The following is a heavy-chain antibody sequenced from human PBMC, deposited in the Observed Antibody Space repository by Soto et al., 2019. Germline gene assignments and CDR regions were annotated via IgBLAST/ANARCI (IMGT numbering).Heavy chain of an antibody. D-gene: IGHD3-10*01. CDR2: IYHSGST. CDR3: ARGVLLWFGAGGWFDP. CDR1: GSSISSGGYS. J-gene: IGHJ5*02. V-gene: IGHV4-30-2*01. Sequence: QLQLQESGSGLVKPSQTLSLTCAVSGSSISSGGYSWSWIRQPPGKGLEWIGYIYHSGSTYYNPSLKSRVTISVDRSKNQFSLKLSSVTAADTAVYYCARGVLLWFGAGGWFDPWGQGTLVTVSS.